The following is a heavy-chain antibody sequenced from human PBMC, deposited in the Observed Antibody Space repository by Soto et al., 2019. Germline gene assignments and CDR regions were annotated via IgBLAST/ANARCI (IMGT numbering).Heavy chain of an antibody. Sequence: GGSLRLSCAASGFTFSSYGMHWVRQAPGKGLKWVAVISYDGSNKYYADSVKGRFTISRDNSKNTLYLQMNSLRAEDTAVYYCAKSVGYSSFSYDYYYYGMDVWGQGTTVTVSS. CDR3: AKSVGYSSFSYDYYYYGMDV. D-gene: IGHD6-19*01. CDR1: GFTFSSYG. CDR2: ISYDGSNK. V-gene: IGHV3-30*18. J-gene: IGHJ6*02.